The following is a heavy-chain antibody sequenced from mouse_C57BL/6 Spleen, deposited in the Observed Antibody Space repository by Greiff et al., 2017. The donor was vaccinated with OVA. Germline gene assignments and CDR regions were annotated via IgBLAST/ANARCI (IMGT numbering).Heavy chain of an antibody. D-gene: IGHD2-3*01. V-gene: IGHV10-1*01. CDR2: IRSKSNNYAT. J-gene: IGHJ4*01. Sequence: EVKVEESGGGLVQPKGSLKLSCAASGFSFNTYAMNWVRQAPGKGLEWVARIRSKSNNYATYYADSVKDRFTISRDDSESMLYLQMNNLKTEDTAMYYCVRHGLLRNYAMDYWGQGTSVTVSS. CDR1: GFSFNTYA. CDR3: VRHGLLRNYAMDY.